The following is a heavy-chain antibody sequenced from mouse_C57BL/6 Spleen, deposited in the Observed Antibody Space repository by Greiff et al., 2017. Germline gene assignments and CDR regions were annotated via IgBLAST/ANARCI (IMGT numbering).Heavy chain of an antibody. D-gene: IGHD1-1*01. Sequence: EVQGVESGAELVRPGASVKLSCTASGFNIKDYYMHWVKQRPEQGLEWIGRIDPEDGDTEYAPKFQGKATMTADTSSNTAYLQLSSLTSEDTAVYYCRIYDYGSSYYFDYWGQGTTLTVSS. J-gene: IGHJ2*01. CDR1: GFNIKDYY. CDR2: IDPEDGDT. V-gene: IGHV14-1*01. CDR3: RIYDYGSSYYFDY.